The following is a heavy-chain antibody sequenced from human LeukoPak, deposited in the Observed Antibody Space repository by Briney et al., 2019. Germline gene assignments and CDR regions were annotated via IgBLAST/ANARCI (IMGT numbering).Heavy chain of an antibody. Sequence: SDSLSLTCAVYGGSFSFYYWRCARHPPRKGREWSGEINHSGSTNYNPSLKSRVTISVDTPKNQFSLKLSSLTAADTAVYYCARLYYDYVWGSYRWRGYFDYWGQGNLVTVSS. CDR1: GGSFSFYY. V-gene: IGHV4-34*01. J-gene: IGHJ4*02. CDR3: ARLYYDYVWGSYRWRGYFDY. D-gene: IGHD3-16*02. CDR2: INHSGST.